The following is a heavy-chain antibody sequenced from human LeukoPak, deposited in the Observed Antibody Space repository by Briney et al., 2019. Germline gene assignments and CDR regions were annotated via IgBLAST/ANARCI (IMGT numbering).Heavy chain of an antibody. J-gene: IGHJ4*02. CDR2: ISGSGGST. V-gene: IGHV3-23*01. CDR1: GSTFSSYA. D-gene: IGHD3-10*01. CDR3: AKDYSNYYGSGSYYPFDY. Sequence: PGGSLRLSCAPSGSTFSSYAMSCVRQAPGKGLEWVSSISGSGGSTYYADSVKGRFTISRDNPKNTLYLHMNSLRAGDTAVYYCAKDYSNYYGSGSYYPFDYWGQGTLVTVSS.